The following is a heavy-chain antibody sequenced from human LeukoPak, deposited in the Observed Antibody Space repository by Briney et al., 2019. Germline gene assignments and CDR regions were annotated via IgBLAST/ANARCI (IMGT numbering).Heavy chain of an antibody. CDR3: VTENRRAGATGHFDF. J-gene: IGHJ4*02. V-gene: IGHV1-2*02. Sequence: ASVKVSCKASGHTFTGYFIHWVRQAPGQGLEWMGWIDPNSGGTNYVQRFRGRVTMTRDSSITTAYMDLSSLTSDDTAVYYCVTENRRAGATGHFDFWGQGTLVTVSS. D-gene: IGHD1-26*01. CDR2: IDPNSGGT. CDR1: GHTFTGYF.